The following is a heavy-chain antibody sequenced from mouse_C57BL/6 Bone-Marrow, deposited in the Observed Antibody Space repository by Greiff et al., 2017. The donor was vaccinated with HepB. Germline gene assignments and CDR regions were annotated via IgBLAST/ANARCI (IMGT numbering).Heavy chain of an antibody. V-gene: IGHV1-55*01. Sequence: VKLQQPGAELVKPGASVKMSCKASGYTFTSYWITWVKQRPGQGLEWIGDIYPGSGSTNYNEKFKSKATLTVDTSSSTAYMQLSSLTSEDSAVYYCAYYYGSSFSFDYWGQGTTLTVSS. CDR3: AYYYGSSFSFDY. J-gene: IGHJ2*01. CDR1: GYTFTSYW. D-gene: IGHD1-1*01. CDR2: IYPGSGST.